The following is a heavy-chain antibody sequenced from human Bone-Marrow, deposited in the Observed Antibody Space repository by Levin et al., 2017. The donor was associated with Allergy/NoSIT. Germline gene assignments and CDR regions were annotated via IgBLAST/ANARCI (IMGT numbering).Heavy chain of an antibody. CDR1: GFSLSTSGMC. CDR2: IDWDDDK. CDR3: ARIGGYSSSWYYCDY. Sequence: SGPTLVKPTQTLTLTCTFSGFSLSTSGMCVSWIRQPPGKALEWLARIDWDDDKYYSTSLKTRLTISKDTSKNQVVLTMTNMDPVDTATYYCARIGGYSSSWYYCDYWGQGTLVTVSS. V-gene: IGHV2-70*11. J-gene: IGHJ4*02. D-gene: IGHD6-13*01.